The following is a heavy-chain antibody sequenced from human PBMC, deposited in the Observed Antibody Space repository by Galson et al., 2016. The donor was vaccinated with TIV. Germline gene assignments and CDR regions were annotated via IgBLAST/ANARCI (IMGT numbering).Heavy chain of an antibody. D-gene: IGHD1-26*01. V-gene: IGHV1-46*01. CDR1: GYTFTTYH. CDR3: ARDRGAENFAH. CDR2: INTTGGAI. J-gene: IGHJ4*02. Sequence: SVKVSCKASGYTFTTYHIHWMRQAPGQGLEWMGIINTTGGAISYAQTFQGRVTMTRDRSTSTVYLDLNSLRSDDAATYYCARDRGAENFAHWGQGTLIAVSS.